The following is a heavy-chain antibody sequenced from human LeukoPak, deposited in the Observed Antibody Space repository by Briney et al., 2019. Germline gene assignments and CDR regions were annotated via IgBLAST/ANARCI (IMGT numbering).Heavy chain of an antibody. CDR1: GFTFSSYS. CDR3: ARDRDGYNLAPFDY. D-gene: IGHD5-24*01. CDR2: ISSSSSSTI. Sequence: PGGSLRLSCAASGFTFSSYSMNWVRQAPGKGLEWVSYISSSSSSTIYYADSVKGRFTISRDNAKNSLYLQMNSLRAEDTAAYYCARDRDGYNLAPFDYWGRGTLVTVSS. V-gene: IGHV3-48*01. J-gene: IGHJ4*02.